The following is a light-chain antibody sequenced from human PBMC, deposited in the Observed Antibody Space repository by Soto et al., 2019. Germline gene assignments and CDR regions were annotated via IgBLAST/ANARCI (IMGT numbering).Light chain of an antibody. CDR1: QSVSSSY. V-gene: IGKV3-20*01. CDR3: HQYGSSSWT. CDR2: GAS. J-gene: IGKJ1*01. Sequence: DIVMTQSPDSLSLSPGERATLSCRASQSVSSSYLAWYQQKPGQAPRLLIYGASSRATGIPDRFSGSGSGTDFTLTISRLEPEDFAVYYCHQYGSSSWTFGQGTKVDIK.